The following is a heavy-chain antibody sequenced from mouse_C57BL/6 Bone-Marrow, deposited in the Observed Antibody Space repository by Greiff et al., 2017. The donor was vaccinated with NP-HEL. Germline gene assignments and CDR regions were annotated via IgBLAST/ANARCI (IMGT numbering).Heavy chain of an antibody. CDR1: GFNIKDDY. Sequence: EVQLQQSGAELVRPGASVKLSCTASGFNIKDDYMHWVKQRPEQGLEWIGWIDPENGDTEYASKFQGKATITADTSSHTAYLQLSSLTSEDTAVYYCTTYYYGSSFDYWGQGTSVTVSS. D-gene: IGHD1-1*01. CDR3: TTYYYGSSFDY. V-gene: IGHV14-4*01. J-gene: IGHJ4*01. CDR2: IDPENGDT.